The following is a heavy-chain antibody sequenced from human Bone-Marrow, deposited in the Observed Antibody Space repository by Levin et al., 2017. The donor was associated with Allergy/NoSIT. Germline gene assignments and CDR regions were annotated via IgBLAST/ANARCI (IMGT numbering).Heavy chain of an antibody. D-gene: IGHD4-17*01. V-gene: IGHV4-30-2*01. CDR2: IYHSGSS. Sequence: PSQTLSLTCAVSGDASSRREDAGTGSRQPPGKGLEWIGYIYHSGSSYYRPSLKSRATISLARSKNHFSLNLSSVTAADTAVYYCARVKLRDYGDYLDYWGQGILVTVSS. J-gene: IGHJ4*02. CDR3: ARVKLRDYGDYLDY. CDR1: GDASSRREDA.